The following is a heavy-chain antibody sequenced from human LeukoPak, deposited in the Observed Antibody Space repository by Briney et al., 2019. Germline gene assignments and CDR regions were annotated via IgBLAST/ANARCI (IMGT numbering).Heavy chain of an antibody. CDR1: GGSFSPAH. V-gene: IGHV4-59*01. Sequence: PSETLSLTCTFSGGSFSPAHWSWIRQPPGKGLEWIGVICDNGHTDYNPSLQSRVTISVDTSKRQFSLKLSSLAAADTAVYCCATGRDPYKTGHWGQGTLVTVSS. CDR3: ATGRDPYKTGH. D-gene: IGHD3-10*01. CDR2: ICDNGHT. J-gene: IGHJ4*02.